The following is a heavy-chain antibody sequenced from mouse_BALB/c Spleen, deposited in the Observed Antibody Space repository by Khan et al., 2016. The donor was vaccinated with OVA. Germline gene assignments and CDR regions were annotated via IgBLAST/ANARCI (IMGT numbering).Heavy chain of an antibody. V-gene: IGHV5-6-5*01. Sequence: EVQLVESGGGLVKPGGSLKVSCAASGFTFSNYAMSWVRQTPEKRLEWVASISTGDTTYYPDSVKGRLTIPRDNARNILYLQMSRLRSDDTAMYYCARDYWFVYWGQGTLVTVSA. CDR1: GFTFSNYA. CDR3: ARDYWFVY. J-gene: IGHJ3*01. CDR2: ISTGDTT.